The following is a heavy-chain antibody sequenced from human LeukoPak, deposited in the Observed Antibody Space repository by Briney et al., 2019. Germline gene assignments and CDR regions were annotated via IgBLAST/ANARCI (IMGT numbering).Heavy chain of an antibody. D-gene: IGHD4-17*01. CDR1: GGSVSSSNW. Sequence: SETLSLTCAVSGGSVSSSNWWSWVRQTPGKGLEWIGEIFESGSTNYNPSLKSRVTMSVDKSKNQFSLKLTSVTDADTAVYYCTKLLFYGDSNEYYFDYWGQGTLVLVSS. CDR2: IFESGST. CDR3: TKLLFYGDSNEYYFDY. J-gene: IGHJ4*02. V-gene: IGHV4-4*02.